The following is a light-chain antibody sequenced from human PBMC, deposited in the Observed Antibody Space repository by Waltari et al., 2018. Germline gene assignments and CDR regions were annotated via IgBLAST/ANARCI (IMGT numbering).Light chain of an antibody. J-gene: IGLJ1*01. V-gene: IGLV2-23*01. CDR1: SSGVGSYNL. CDR3: FSYAGSNIYV. Sequence: QSALTQPASVSGSPGQSITLSCAGTSSGVGSYNLVPGYQQHPGRAPKLIIYEDNKQLSGVSSRFSGSKSGNTASLTISVLRSEDEAEYYCFSYAGSNIYVFASGTKVTVL. CDR2: EDN.